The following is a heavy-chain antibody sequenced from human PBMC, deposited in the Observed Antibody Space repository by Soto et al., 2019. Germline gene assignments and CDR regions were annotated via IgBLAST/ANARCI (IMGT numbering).Heavy chain of an antibody. Sequence: SETLSLTCTVSGGSIISSSYYWVCIRQRPGKGLELIGSIYYSGSTYYNPSLKSRVTISVDTSKNQFSLKLSSVTAADTAVYYCARGSEYGDYPYYYYYGMDVWGQGTTVTVSS. V-gene: IGHV4-39*01. CDR1: GGSIISSSYY. J-gene: IGHJ6*02. CDR3: ARGSEYGDYPYYYYYGMDV. D-gene: IGHD4-17*01. CDR2: IYYSGST.